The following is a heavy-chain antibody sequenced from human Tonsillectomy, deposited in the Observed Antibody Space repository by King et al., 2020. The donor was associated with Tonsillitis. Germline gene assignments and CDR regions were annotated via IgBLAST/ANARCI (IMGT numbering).Heavy chain of an antibody. D-gene: IGHD1-26*01. CDR2: IYYSGNT. J-gene: IGHJ4*02. Sequence: QLQESGPGLVKPSETLSLTCTVSGGSIRSYYWSWIRQPPGKGLEWIAYIYYSGNTNYNPFLKSRVTISVDTSKNQFSLKLSSVTAADTAVYYCARDRSLNTNGLLGFDYWGQGTLVTVSS. CDR3: ARDRSLNTNGLLGFDY. CDR1: GGSIRSYY. V-gene: IGHV4-59*01.